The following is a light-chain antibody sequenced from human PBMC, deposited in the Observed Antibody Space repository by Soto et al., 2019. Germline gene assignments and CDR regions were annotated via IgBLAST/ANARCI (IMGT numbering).Light chain of an antibody. CDR3: QQYNDRLWT. CDR2: GAS. CDR1: QSISSN. V-gene: IGKV3-15*01. J-gene: IGKJ1*01. Sequence: EIVMTQSPATLSMSPGERATLSCRASQSISSNLAWYQQKPGQAPRLLIYGASTGATGIPARFSASGSGTEFTLTISSLQSEDFAVYYCQQYNDRLWTFGQGTKVEIK.